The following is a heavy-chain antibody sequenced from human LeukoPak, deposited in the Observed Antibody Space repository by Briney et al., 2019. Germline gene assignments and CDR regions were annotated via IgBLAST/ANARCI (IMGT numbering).Heavy chain of an antibody. CDR3: TRDRKEGYCSSTSCPLDY. CDR1: GFTFSRFA. Sequence: GGSLRLSCAASGFTFSRFAMHWVRQAPGKGLEWVSYISSSSSTIYYADSVKGRFTISRDNAKNPLYLQMNSLRAEDTAVYYCTRDRKEGYCSSTSCPLDYWGQGTLVTVSS. J-gene: IGHJ4*02. V-gene: IGHV3-48*01. D-gene: IGHD2-2*01. CDR2: ISSSSSTI.